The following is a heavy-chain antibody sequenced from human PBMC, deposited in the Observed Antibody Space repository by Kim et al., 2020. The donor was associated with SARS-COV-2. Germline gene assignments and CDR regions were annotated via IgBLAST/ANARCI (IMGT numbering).Heavy chain of an antibody. J-gene: IGHJ5*02. CDR2: ISSSSSYT. CDR3: ARDRYVYNWFDP. D-gene: IGHD5-12*01. V-gene: IGHV3-11*05. Sequence: GGSLRLSCAASGFTFSDYYMSWIRQAPGKGLEWVSYISSSSSYTNYADSVKGRFTISRDNAKNSLYLQMNSLRAEDTAVYYCARDRYVYNWFDPWGQGTLVPVSS. CDR1: GFTFSDYY.